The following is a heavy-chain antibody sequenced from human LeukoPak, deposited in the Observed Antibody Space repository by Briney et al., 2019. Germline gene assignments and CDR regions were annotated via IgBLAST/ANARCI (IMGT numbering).Heavy chain of an antibody. D-gene: IGHD3-3*01. CDR3: ARERSGYQSLDY. Sequence: GGSLTLSCAASGFTFSSYGMHWVRQAPGKGLEWVAVIWYDGSNKYYADSVKGRFTISRDNSKNTLYLQMNSLRAEDTAVYYCARERSGYQSLDYWGQGTLVTVSS. J-gene: IGHJ4*02. CDR2: IWYDGSNK. V-gene: IGHV3-33*01. CDR1: GFTFSSYG.